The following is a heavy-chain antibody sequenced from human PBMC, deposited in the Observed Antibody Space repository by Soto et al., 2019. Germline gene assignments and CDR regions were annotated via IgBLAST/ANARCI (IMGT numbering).Heavy chain of an antibody. CDR3: ARDQAPYYDSWSGSSRDGYYGMDV. J-gene: IGHJ6*02. CDR1: GGSINSGNFY. CDR2: TYYSGAP. D-gene: IGHD3-3*01. Sequence: PSETLSLTCTVSGGSINSGNFYWGWIRQRPGKGLEWIGFTYYSGAPYYNPSLKSRVTISVDTSMNRFSLTLTSVTAADTARYYCARDQAPYYDSWSGSSRDGYYGMDVWGPGITVTVSS. V-gene: IGHV4-31*03.